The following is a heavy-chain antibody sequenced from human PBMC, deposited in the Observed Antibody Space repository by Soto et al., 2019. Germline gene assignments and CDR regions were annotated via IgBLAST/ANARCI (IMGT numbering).Heavy chain of an antibody. J-gene: IGHJ5*02. CDR1: GGTFSSFA. V-gene: IGHV1-69*01. D-gene: IGHD5-18*01. CDR3: ARYLGYTDVRIWRDP. Sequence: QVQLVQSGAEVKKPGSSVKVSCKASGGTFSSFAFCWVRQAPGQGLEWMGGIIPIFGIPNYAPEFRGRLTITADESTTTVYMELSGLRSDDTAVYYCARYLGYTDVRIWRDPWGQGTLVTVSS. CDR2: IIPIFGIP.